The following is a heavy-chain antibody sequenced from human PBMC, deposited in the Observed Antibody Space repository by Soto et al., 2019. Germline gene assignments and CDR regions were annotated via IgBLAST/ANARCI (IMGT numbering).Heavy chain of an antibody. V-gene: IGHV3-33*01. CDR3: ARTAVAGTFFDY. CDR1: GFTFSSYG. D-gene: IGHD6-19*01. Sequence: QVQLVESGGGVVQPGRSLRLSCAASGFTFSSYGMHWVRQAPGKGLEWVAVIWYDGSNKYYADSAKGRFTISRDNSKNTLYLQMNSLRAEDTAVYYCARTAVAGTFFDYSGQATLVTVSS. J-gene: IGHJ4*02. CDR2: IWYDGSNK.